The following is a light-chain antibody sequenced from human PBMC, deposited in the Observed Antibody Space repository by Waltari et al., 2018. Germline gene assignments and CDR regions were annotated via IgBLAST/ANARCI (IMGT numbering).Light chain of an antibody. CDR3: CSYVGLGTYV. Sequence: QSGLAQPASASGPPRQSITLTCTGTSSHAGTYNLLSWYQQPPGKAPRLLIYEVTKRAPGTSDRFSASKSGNTASLSISGLQAQEDEADYYCCSYVGLGTYVFGTGTKVTV. V-gene: IGLV2-23*02. CDR2: EVT. CDR1: SSHAGTYNL. J-gene: IGLJ1*01.